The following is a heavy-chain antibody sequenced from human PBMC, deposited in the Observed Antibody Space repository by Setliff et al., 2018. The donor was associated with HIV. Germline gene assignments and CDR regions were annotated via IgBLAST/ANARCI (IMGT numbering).Heavy chain of an antibody. V-gene: IGHV4-4*07. CDR2: IYTSGST. CDR1: GGSISSHY. Sequence: SETLSLTCSVSGGSISSHYWTWIRQPAGKGLEWIGRIYTSGSTDYNPSLKSRVTMSVDTSKNQFSLKLTSVTAADTAVYYCARLSGDYYYFDYWGQGTLVTVSS. J-gene: IGHJ4*02. D-gene: IGHD2-21*02. CDR3: ARLSGDYYYFDY.